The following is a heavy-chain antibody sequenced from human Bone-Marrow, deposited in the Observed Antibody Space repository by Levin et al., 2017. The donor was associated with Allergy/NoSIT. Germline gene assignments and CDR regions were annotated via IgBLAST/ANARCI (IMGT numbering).Heavy chain of an antibody. CDR3: ARMGPETFFY. J-gene: IGHJ4*02. D-gene: IGHD2/OR15-2a*01. CDR2: IYESGST. CDR1: GASIGSTNW. Sequence: PSETLSLTCAVSGASIGSTNWWSWVRQPPGKGLEWIAEIYESGSTKYNPSLQSRVTISIDWSKNQFSLRLRSVTAADTAVYYCARMGPETFFYWGQGILVTVAP. V-gene: IGHV4-4*02.